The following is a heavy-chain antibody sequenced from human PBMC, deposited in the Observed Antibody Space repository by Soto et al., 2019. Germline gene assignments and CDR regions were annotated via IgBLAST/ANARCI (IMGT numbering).Heavy chain of an antibody. CDR3: ARVQDTAMMYYYGMDV. CDR2: ISYDGSNK. J-gene: IGHJ6*02. Sequence: GGSLRLSCAASGFTFSSYAMHWVRQAPGKGLEWVAVISYDGSNKYYADSVKGRFTISRDNSKNTLYLQMNSLRAEDTAVYYCARVQDTAMMYYYGMDVWGQGTTVTVSS. V-gene: IGHV3-30-3*01. CDR1: GFTFSSYA. D-gene: IGHD5-18*01.